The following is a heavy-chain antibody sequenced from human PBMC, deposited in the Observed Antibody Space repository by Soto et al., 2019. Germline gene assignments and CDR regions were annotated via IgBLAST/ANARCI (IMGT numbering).Heavy chain of an antibody. Sequence: QVQLQESGPGLVKPSQTLSLTCTVSGGSISSGGYYWSWIRQHPGKGLEWIGYIYYSGSTYYNPSLKRRVTISVDTSKNQFSLKLSSVTAADTAVYYCARVAMVRGVIIPGLNWFDPWGQGTLVTVSS. CDR3: ARVAMVRGVIIPGLNWFDP. CDR2: IYYSGST. J-gene: IGHJ5*02. CDR1: GGSISSGGYY. V-gene: IGHV4-31*03. D-gene: IGHD3-10*01.